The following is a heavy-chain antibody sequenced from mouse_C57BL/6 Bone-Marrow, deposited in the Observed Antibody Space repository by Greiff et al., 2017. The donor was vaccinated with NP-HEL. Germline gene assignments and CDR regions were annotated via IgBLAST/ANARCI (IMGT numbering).Heavy chain of an antibody. V-gene: IGHV1-59*01. CDR1: GYTFTSYW. J-gene: IGHJ1*03. CDR2: IDPSDSYT. CDR3: AREDGSSYYWYFDV. Sequence: VQLQQSGAELVRPGTSVKLSCKASGYTFTSYWMHWVKQRPGQGLEWIGVIDPSDSYTNYNQKFKGKATLTVDTSSSTAYMQLSSLTSEDSAVYYCAREDGSSYYWYFDVWGTGTTVTVSS. D-gene: IGHD1-1*01.